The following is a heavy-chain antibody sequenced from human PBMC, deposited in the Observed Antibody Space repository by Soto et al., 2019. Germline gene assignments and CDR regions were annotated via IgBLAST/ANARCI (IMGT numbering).Heavy chain of an antibody. D-gene: IGHD3-3*01. CDR2: INSDGSST. V-gene: IGHV3-74*01. CDR1: GLTFSSYW. Sequence: PRGSLRLSCAASGLTFSSYWMHWVRQAPGKGLVWVSRINSDGSSTSYADSVKGRFTISRDNSENTLYLQMNSLRADDTAVYFCAKGHDFWCGYSYYYGMYFRGQGSTVTVS. J-gene: IGHJ6*02. CDR3: AKGHDFWCGYSYYYGMYF.